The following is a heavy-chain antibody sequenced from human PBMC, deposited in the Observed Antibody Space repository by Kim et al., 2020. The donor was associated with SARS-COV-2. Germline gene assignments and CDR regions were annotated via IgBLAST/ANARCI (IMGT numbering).Heavy chain of an antibody. V-gene: IGHV3-74*01. CDR3: TRAGSYRFDY. D-gene: IGHD1-26*01. Sequence: YADYVKGRCTISRDNAKNRVYLQMNSLGVEDTAVYYCTRAGSYRFDYWGQGTLVTVSA. J-gene: IGHJ4*02.